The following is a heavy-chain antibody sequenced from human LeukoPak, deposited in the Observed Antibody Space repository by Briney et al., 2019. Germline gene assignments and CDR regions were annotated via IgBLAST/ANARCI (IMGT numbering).Heavy chain of an antibody. D-gene: IGHD4-17*01. CDR3: ASRGMTTVTTFEGNWFDP. J-gene: IGHJ5*02. V-gene: IGHV4-34*01. CDR2: INHSGST. Sequence: SETLSLTCAVYGGSFSGYYWSWIRQPPGKGLEWIGEINHSGSTNYNPSLKSRVTISVDTSKNQFSLKLSSVTAADTAVYYCASRGMTTVTTFEGNWFDPWGQGTLVTVSS. CDR1: GGSFSGYY.